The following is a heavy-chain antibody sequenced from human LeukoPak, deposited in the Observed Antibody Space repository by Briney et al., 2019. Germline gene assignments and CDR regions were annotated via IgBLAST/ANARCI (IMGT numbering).Heavy chain of an antibody. CDR3: AREGYSSSPELGAFDI. V-gene: IGHV1-46*01. J-gene: IGHJ3*02. D-gene: IGHD6-13*01. Sequence: ASVKLSCKASGYTFTSYYMHWVRQAPGQGLEWMGIINPSGGSTSYAQKFQGRVTMTRDTSTSTVYMELSSLRSEDTAVYYCAREGYSSSPELGAFDIWGQGTMVTVSS. CDR2: INPSGGST. CDR1: GYTFTSYY.